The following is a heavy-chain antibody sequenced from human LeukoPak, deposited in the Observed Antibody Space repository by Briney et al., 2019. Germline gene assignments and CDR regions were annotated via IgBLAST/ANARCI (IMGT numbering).Heavy chain of an antibody. CDR1: GFTFNYYA. D-gene: IGHD1-26*01. CDR2: ITNLGVGS. Sequence: TGGSLRLSCAASGFTFNYYAMTWVRQAPGKGLQWVSSITNLGVGSYYADSVKGRFTIYRDNSKNTPYLQMNSLRVEDTAVYYCARKSSISTSHPEDCWGQGTLVTVSS. V-gene: IGHV3-23*01. J-gene: IGHJ4*02. CDR3: ARKSSISTSHPEDC.